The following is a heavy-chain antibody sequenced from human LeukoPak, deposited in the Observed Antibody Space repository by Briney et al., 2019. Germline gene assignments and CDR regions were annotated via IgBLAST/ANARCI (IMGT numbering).Heavy chain of an antibody. J-gene: IGHJ5*02. D-gene: IGHD3-9*01. CDR2: IYYSGST. Sequence: SETLSLTCTVSGGSISSGDYYWSWIRQPPGKGLEWIGYIYYSGSTYYNPSLKSRVTISVDTSKNQFSLELSSVTAADTAVYYCARDKKTGYYVWFDPWGQGTLVTVSS. V-gene: IGHV4-30-4*01. CDR1: GGSISSGDYY. CDR3: ARDKKTGYYVWFDP.